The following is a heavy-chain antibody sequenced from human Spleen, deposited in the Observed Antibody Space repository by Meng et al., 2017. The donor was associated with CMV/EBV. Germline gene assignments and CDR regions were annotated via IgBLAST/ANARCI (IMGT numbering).Heavy chain of an antibody. J-gene: IGHJ4*02. CDR2: IYYSGST. CDR1: GGSISSGDYY. D-gene: IGHD2-2*01. Sequence: QESGPGLVKPSQTLSLTCTVSGGSISSGDYYWSWIRQPPGKGLEWIGYIYYSGSTNCNPSLKSRVTISVDTSKNQFSLKLSSVTAADTAIYYCAREKCSSTTCYFDYWGQGTLVTVSS. V-gene: IGHV4-61*08. CDR3: AREKCSSTTCYFDY.